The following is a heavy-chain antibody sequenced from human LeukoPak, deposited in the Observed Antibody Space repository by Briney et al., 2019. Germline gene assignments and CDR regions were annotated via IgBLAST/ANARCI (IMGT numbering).Heavy chain of an antibody. CDR1: GFTFSKTF. V-gene: IGHV3-15*01. D-gene: IGHD1-26*01. J-gene: IGHJ3*02. CDR2: IRRATAGGTT. Sequence: GGSLRLSCAAYGFTFSKTFMSWVRQAPGKGLEWLARIRRATAGGTTEYAAPVEGRFIVSRDDSKSTLYLQLNSLKIEDTAIYYCTSGSYYGTGSFDIWGQGVMVTVSS. CDR3: TSGSYYGTGSFDI.